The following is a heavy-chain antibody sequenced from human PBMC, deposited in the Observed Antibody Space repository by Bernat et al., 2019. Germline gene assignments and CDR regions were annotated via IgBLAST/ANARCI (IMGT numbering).Heavy chain of an antibody. CDR1: GYTFTGYY. D-gene: IGHD6-6*01. CDR2: INPNSGGT. J-gene: IGHJ4*02. V-gene: IGHV1-2*04. Sequence: QVQLVQSGAEVKKPGASVKVSCKASGYTFTGYYMHWVRQAPGQGLEWMGWINPNSGGTNYEQKFQGWVTMTRDTSISTAYMELSRLRSDDTAVYYCARDLSYSSSWGEYYFDYWGQGTLVTVSS. CDR3: ARDLSYSSSWGEYYFDY.